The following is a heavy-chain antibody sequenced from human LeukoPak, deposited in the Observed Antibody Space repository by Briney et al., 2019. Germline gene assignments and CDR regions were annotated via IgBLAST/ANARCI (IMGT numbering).Heavy chain of an antibody. D-gene: IGHD7-27*01. CDR2: ISANNGNT. V-gene: IGHV1-18*01. Sequence: ASVKVSRKASGYTFTSYGISWVRQAPGQGLEWMGWISANNGNTNYAQKLQGRVTMTRDTSISTAYMELGRLRSDDTAVYYCARGPHWDPHFDYRGQGTLVTVSS. J-gene: IGHJ4*02. CDR1: GYTFTSYG. CDR3: ARGPHWDPHFDY.